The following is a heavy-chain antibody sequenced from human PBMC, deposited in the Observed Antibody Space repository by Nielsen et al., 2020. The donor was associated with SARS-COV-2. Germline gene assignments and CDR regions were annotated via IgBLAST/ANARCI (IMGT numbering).Heavy chain of an antibody. D-gene: IGHD6-19*01. CDR1: GFTFSSYA. J-gene: IGHJ4*02. V-gene: IGHV3-30*04. Sequence: GGSLRLSCAASGFTFSSYAMHWVRQAPGKGLEWVAVISYDGSSKYYADSVKGRFTISRDNSKNTLYLQMNSLRAEDTAVYYCARDRDRSGCPMDWGQGTLVTVSS. CDR2: ISYDGSSK. CDR3: ARDRDRSGCPMD.